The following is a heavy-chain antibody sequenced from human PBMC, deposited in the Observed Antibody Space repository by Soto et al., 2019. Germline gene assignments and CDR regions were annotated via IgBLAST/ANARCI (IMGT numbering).Heavy chain of an antibody. CDR2: ISYDGSNK. D-gene: IGHD5-18*01. Sequence: QVQLVESGGGVVQPGRSLRLSCAASGFTFSSYAMHWVRQAPGKGLEWVAVISYDGSNKYYADSVKGRFTISRDNSKNTLYLQMSSLRAEDTAVYYCARDYVDTAMASYRFDYWGQGTLVTVSS. CDR3: ARDYVDTAMASYRFDY. CDR1: GFTFSSYA. J-gene: IGHJ4*02. V-gene: IGHV3-30-3*01.